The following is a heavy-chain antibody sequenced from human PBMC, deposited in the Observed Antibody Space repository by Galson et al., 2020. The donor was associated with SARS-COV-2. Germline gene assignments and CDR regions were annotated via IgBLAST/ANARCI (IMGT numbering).Heavy chain of an antibody. J-gene: IGHJ6*02. CDR1: GGSISSGGYY. CDR3: ARDQGDIVEGMYYYYGMDV. Sequence: SETLSLTCTVSGGSISSGGYYWSWIRQHPGKGLEWIGYIYYSGSTYYNPSLKSRVTISVDTSKNQFSLKLSSVTAADTAVYYCARDQGDIVEGMYYYYGMDVWGQGTTVTVSS. CDR2: IYYSGST. V-gene: IGHV4-31*03. D-gene: IGHD2-15*01.